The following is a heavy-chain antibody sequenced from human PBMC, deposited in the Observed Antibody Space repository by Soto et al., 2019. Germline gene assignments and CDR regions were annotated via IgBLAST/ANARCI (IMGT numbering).Heavy chain of an antibody. J-gene: IGHJ4*02. V-gene: IGHV1-69*13. CDR2: IIPMFNTA. Sequence: SVKVSCKASGGTFSSYKITWVRQAPGQGLEWVGGIIPMFNTANHAQKFQGRVTLTADDSTSTAYMELRSLRSEDTAVYYCAKGRLGYCSSTSCALDYWGQGTLVTVSS. CDR3: AKGRLGYCSSTSCALDY. CDR1: GGTFSSYK. D-gene: IGHD2-2*01.